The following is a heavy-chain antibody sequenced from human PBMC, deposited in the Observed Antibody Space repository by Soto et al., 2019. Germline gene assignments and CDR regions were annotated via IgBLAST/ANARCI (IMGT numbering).Heavy chain of an antibody. CDR3: ARGRYGDY. V-gene: IGHV1-18*01. D-gene: IGHD1-1*01. CDR1: GYTFTSYG. J-gene: IGHJ4*02. CDR2: ISAHKGNT. Sequence: QVHLVQSGAEVKKPGASVKVSCKASGYTFTSYGITWVRQAPGKGLEGMGWISAHKGNTDYAQKLQGRVIVTRDTSTSTAYMELRSLRSDDTAVYYCARGRYGDYWGQGALVTVSS.